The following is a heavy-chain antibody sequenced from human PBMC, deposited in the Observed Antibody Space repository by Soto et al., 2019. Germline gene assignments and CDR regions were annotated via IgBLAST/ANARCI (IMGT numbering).Heavy chain of an antibody. V-gene: IGHV4-34*01. CDR3: ARDIVVVPAAIWANYYYYGMDV. CDR2: INHSGST. D-gene: IGHD2-2*01. Sequence: SETLSLTCAVYRRSFSGYYWSWILKPPGKGLEWIGEINHSGSTNYNPSLKSRVTISVDTSKNQFSLKLSSMTAADTAVYYCARDIVVVPAAIWANYYYYGMDVWGQGTTVTVS. J-gene: IGHJ6*02. CDR1: RRSFSGYY.